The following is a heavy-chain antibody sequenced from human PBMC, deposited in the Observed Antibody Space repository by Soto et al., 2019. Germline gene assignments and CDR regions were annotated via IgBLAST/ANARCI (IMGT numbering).Heavy chain of an antibody. J-gene: IGHJ6*03. V-gene: IGHV3-23*01. CDR2: IGGSGGST. CDR3: AKKSGPITTTPFYYYYYMDV. D-gene: IGHD1-26*01. CDR1: GFTFSSYG. Sequence: ELQLLEFGGGLVQPGGSLSLSCAASGFTFSSYGMTWVRQAPGKGLEWVSTIGGSGGSTHYTDSVKGRFTISRDNSKNTLYLQMNSLRAEDTAVYYCAKKSGPITTTPFYYYYYMDVWGKGTTVTVSS.